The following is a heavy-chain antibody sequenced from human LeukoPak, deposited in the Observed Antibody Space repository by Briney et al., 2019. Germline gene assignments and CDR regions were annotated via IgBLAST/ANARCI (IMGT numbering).Heavy chain of an antibody. J-gene: IGHJ5*02. V-gene: IGHV1-8*01. CDR3: ARGFTYDFWSGNWFDP. D-gene: IGHD3-3*01. CDR2: MNPNSGNT. Sequence: ASVKVSRKASGYTFTSYDINWVRQATGQGLEWMGWMNPNSGNTGYAQKFQGRVTMTRNTSISTAYMELSSLRSEDTAVYYCARGFTYDFWSGNWFDPWGQGTLVTVSS. CDR1: GYTFTSYD.